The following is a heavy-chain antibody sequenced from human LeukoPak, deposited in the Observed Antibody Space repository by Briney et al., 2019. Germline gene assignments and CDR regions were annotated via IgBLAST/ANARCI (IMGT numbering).Heavy chain of an antibody. CDR3: ARERPAYCGGDCYSRAFDY. V-gene: IGHV3-53*01. CDR1: GFTVSSNY. D-gene: IGHD2-21*02. CDR2: IYSSGST. Sequence: SGGSLRLSCAASGFTVSSNYMSWVRQAPGKGLEWVSVIYSSGSTYYADSVKGRFTISRDNSKNTLYLQMNSLRAEDTAVYYCARERPAYCGGDCYSRAFDYWGQGTLVTVSS. J-gene: IGHJ4*02.